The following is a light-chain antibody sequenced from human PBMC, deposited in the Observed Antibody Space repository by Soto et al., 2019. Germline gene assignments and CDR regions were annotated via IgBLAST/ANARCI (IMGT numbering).Light chain of an antibody. J-gene: IGKJ1*01. V-gene: IGKV3-15*01. CDR2: GAS. CDR3: QQCSTGPRT. CDR1: QSVGTN. Sequence: ETLMTQSPATLYVSPGERASLSCGASQSVGTNLAWYRQRPGQAPRLLVYGASTRDTGVPARFSGSGSGTEFTLIISRLEPEDFEVYYCQQCSTGPRTFGQGTKVDIK.